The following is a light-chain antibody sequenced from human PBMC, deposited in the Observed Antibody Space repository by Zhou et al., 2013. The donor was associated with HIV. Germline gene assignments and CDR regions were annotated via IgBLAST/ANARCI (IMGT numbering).Light chain of an antibody. J-gene: IGKJ2*01. CDR2: KAS. Sequence: DIQMTQSPSTLSASVGDRVTITCRVSQSISSWLAWYQQKPGKAPKLLIYKASSLESGVPSRFSGSGSGTEFTLTISSLHPDDFATYYCQQYNSYSTFGQGTKLEIK. CDR1: QSISSW. CDR3: QQYNSYST. V-gene: IGKV1-5*03.